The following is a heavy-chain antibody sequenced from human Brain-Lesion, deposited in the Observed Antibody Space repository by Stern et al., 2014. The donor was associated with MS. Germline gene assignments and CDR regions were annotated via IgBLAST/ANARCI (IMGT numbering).Heavy chain of an antibody. CDR2: ISNDGNHK. CDR1: GFTYTDYW. D-gene: IGHD1-1*01. J-gene: IGHJ4*02. CDR3: AKHLAERPFDY. Sequence: VQLVESGGGLVQPGGSLRLYCAASGFTYTDYWMRWVRQAPGKGREWGADISNDGNHKYYAGSVKDRFTISRDNSKNTLYLQMNSLRVEDTAVYYCAKHLAERPFDYWGQGTLVTVSS. V-gene: IGHV3-30*18.